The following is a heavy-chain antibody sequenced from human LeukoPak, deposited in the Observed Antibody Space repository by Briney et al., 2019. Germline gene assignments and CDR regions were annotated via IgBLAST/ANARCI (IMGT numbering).Heavy chain of an antibody. V-gene: IGHV4-39*01. J-gene: IGHJ4*02. Sequence: SETLSLTCTVSGDSISIRNYYWGWIRQPPGRGLEWIGSISYSGTYYNPSLKSRLTISVDTSKNHFSLNLRFVTAADTAVYYCARRTSNPVGAIDYWGQGTLVTVSS. D-gene: IGHD1-26*01. CDR2: ISYSGT. CDR3: ARRTSNPVGAIDY. CDR1: GDSISIRNYY.